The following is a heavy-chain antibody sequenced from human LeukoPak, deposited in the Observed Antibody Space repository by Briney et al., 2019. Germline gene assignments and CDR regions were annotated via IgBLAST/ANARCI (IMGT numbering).Heavy chain of an antibody. CDR3: ARWNNDLRGFDI. V-gene: IGHV4-59*01. D-gene: IGHD1/OR15-1a*01. CDR2: SHHSGST. Sequence: SETLSLTFSVSDDSIRIYYWNWIRQPPGEGLEWIGYSHHSGSTNYNPSLKSRVTLSVDTSKNWLSLRLTSVTAADTAVYYCARWNNDLRGFDIRGQGTMVTVSS. CDR1: DDSIRIYY. J-gene: IGHJ3*02.